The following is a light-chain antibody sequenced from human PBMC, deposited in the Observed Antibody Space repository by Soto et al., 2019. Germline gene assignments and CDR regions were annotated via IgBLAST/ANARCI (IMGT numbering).Light chain of an antibody. CDR3: QQYNSYWT. V-gene: IGKV1-5*01. J-gene: IGKJ1*01. CDR1: QSISSW. CDR2: DAS. Sequence: DIQMTQSPSSLSDSVGDRXPHTCRASQSISSWLAWYQQKPGKAPKLLIYDASSLESGVPSRFSGSGSGTEFTLTISSLQPDDFATYYCQQYNSYWTFGQGTKVDIK.